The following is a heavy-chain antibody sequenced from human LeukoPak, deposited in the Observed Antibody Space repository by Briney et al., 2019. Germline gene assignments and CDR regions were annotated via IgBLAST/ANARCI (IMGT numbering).Heavy chain of an antibody. CDR3: AKGTGGYSGYDAFDH. V-gene: IGHV3-23*01. Sequence: GGTLRLSCAASGFTFSSYGMSWVRQAPGKGLEWVSAVSGSGGSTYYADSVKGRFTISRDNSKNTLYLQMNSLRAEDTAVYYCAKGTGGYSGYDAFDHWGQGTLVTVSS. CDR2: VSGSGGST. D-gene: IGHD5-12*01. CDR1: GFTFSSYG. J-gene: IGHJ4*02.